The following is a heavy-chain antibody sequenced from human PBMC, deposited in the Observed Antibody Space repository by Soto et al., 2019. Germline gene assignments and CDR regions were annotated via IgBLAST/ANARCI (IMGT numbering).Heavy chain of an antibody. D-gene: IGHD3-16*01. J-gene: IGHJ4*02. Sequence: SETRSRTCTVSGGSISSGVYYWIWIRQHPGKGLDWIGYIYYSGSTYYNPSLKSRVTISVDTSKNQFSLKLSSVTAADTAVYYCARVQLGYYFDYWGQGTLVTVSS. CDR2: IYYSGST. CDR3: ARVQLGYYFDY. CDR1: GGSISSGVYY. V-gene: IGHV4-31*03.